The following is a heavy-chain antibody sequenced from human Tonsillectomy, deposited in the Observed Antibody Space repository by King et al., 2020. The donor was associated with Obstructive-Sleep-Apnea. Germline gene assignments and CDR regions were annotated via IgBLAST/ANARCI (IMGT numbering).Heavy chain of an antibody. V-gene: IGHV3-49*03. Sequence: DVQLVESGVGLVQPGRSLRLSCTAAGFTFGEYAMSWFRQGPGKGLEWVGVIRSKAYGGTTKYAASVKGGFTISRDDAKSISYLQMNSLKTEDTAVYYCTRDSLTVYDDVWGSYRYRYYFDYWGQGTLVTVSS. CDR2: IRSKAYGGTT. CDR1: GFTFGEYA. D-gene: IGHD3-16*02. CDR3: TRDSLTVYDDVWGSYRYRYYFDY. J-gene: IGHJ4*02.